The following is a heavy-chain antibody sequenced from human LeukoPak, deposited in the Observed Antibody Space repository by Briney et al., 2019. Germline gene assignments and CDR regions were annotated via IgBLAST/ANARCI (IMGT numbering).Heavy chain of an antibody. J-gene: IGHJ4*02. CDR2: INSDGSST. D-gene: IGHD2-15*01. V-gene: IGHV3-74*01. Sequence: PGGSLRLSCAASGFTFSSYWMHWVRQAPGKGLVWVSRINSDGSSTSYADSVKGRFTISRDNAKNTLYLQMNSLRAEDTAVYYCARGVVVAATDYWGQGTLVTVSS. CDR1: GFTFSSYW. CDR3: ARGVVVAATDY.